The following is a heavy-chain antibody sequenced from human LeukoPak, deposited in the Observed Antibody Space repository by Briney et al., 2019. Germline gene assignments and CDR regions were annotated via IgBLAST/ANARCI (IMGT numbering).Heavy chain of an antibody. D-gene: IGHD2-2*01. CDR1: GGSISSGSYY. V-gene: IGHV4-61*02. CDR2: IYTSGST. CDR3: AREGVDCSSTNSCYI. J-gene: IGHJ4*02. Sequence: PSETLSLTCTVSGGSISSGSYYWSWIRQPAGKGLEWIGRIYTSGSTNYNPSLKSRVTISVDTSKNQFSLKLSSVTAADTAVYYCAREGVDCSSTNSCYIGGQGTLVTVSS.